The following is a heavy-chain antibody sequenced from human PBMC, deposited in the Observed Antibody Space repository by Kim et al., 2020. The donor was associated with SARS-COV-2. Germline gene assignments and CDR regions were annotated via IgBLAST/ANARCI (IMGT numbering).Heavy chain of an antibody. CDR3: ARVNFWSGYLYYYYYYMDV. D-gene: IGHD3-3*01. Sequence: SETLSLTCAVYGGSFSGYYWSWIRQPPGKGLEWIGEINHSGSTNYNPSLKSRVTISVDTSKNQFSLKLSSVTAADTAVYYCARVNFWSGYLYYYYYYMDVWGKGTTVTVSS. CDR2: INHSGST. V-gene: IGHV4-34*01. CDR1: GGSFSGYY. J-gene: IGHJ6*03.